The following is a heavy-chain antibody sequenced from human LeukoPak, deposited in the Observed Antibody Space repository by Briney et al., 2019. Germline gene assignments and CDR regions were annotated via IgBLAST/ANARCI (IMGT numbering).Heavy chain of an antibody. D-gene: IGHD5-18*01. J-gene: IGHJ4*02. CDR3: ARDETALFDY. Sequence: SETLTLTSTVSGGSISSYYWSWIRQPPGKGLEWIGYIYYSGSTNYNPSLKSRVTISVDTSKNQFSLKLSSVTAADTAVYYCARDETALFDYWGEGTLVTVSS. CDR2: IYYSGST. CDR1: GGSISSYY. V-gene: IGHV4-59*12.